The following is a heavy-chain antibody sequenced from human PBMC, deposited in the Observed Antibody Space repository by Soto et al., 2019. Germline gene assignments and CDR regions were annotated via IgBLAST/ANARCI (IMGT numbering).Heavy chain of an antibody. J-gene: IGHJ6*02. V-gene: IGHV1-69*01. Sequence: QVQLVQSGAEVKKPGSSVKVSCKTSGVSFNNNGIGWVRQAPGHGLEWMGGVIPPFRTSNYARKFQGRISITADGATGTGNMALSSLTSEDKAQYYCARVLYYGSGSYSPYGMDVWGQGTTVTVSS. D-gene: IGHD3-10*01. CDR1: GVSFNNNG. CDR3: ARVLYYGSGSYSPYGMDV. CDR2: VIPPFRTS.